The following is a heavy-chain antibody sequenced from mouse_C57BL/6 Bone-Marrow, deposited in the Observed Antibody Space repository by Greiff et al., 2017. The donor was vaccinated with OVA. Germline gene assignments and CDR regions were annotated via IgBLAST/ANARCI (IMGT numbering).Heavy chain of an antibody. V-gene: IGHV14-4*01. CDR3: TNSNSFAY. CDR2: IDPENGDP. D-gene: IGHD2-5*01. J-gene: IGHJ3*01. Sequence: VQLQQSGAELVRPGASVKLSCTASGFNIKDDYMHWVKQRPEQGLEWIGWIDPENGDPEYASKFQGKATITADTSSNTAYLQLSSLTSEDTAVYYCTNSNSFAYWGQGTLVTVSA. CDR1: GFNIKDDY.